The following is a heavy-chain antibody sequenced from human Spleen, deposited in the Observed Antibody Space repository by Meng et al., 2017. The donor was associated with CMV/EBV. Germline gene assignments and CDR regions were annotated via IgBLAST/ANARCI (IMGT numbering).Heavy chain of an antibody. Sequence: GESLKISCAASGFTFSSYSMNWVRQAPGKGLEWVSSISSSSSYIYYADSVKGRFTISRDNAKNSLYLQMNSLRAEDTAVYYCAKSDSRSLFSLSLNWGQGTLVTVSS. D-gene: IGHD2-21*01. J-gene: IGHJ4*02. CDR1: GFTFSSYS. CDR2: ISSSSSYI. CDR3: AKSDSRSLFSLSLN. V-gene: IGHV3-21*01.